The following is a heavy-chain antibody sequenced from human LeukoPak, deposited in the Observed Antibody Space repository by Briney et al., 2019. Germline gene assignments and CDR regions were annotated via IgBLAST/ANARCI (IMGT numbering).Heavy chain of an antibody. CDR2: IYYSGST. D-gene: IGHD1-26*01. CDR3: ARDTTVGPVSQGYFDL. CDR1: GGSISSYY. V-gene: IGHV4-59*01. Sequence: PSETLSLTCTVSGGSISSYYWGWIQQPPGKGLDWIGYIYYSGSTNYNPSLKSRVTISVDTSKNQFSLKLSSVTAADTAVYYCARDTTVGPVSQGYFDLWGRGTLVTVSS. J-gene: IGHJ2*01.